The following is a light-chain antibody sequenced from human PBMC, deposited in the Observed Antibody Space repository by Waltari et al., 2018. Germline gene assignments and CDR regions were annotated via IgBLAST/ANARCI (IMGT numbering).Light chain of an antibody. CDR3: CSYAGDYSWI. CDR2: EVS. V-gene: IGLV2-11*02. Sequence: QSALTQPRSVSGSPGQSVTISCTGAGSDVGGYNYVSWYQQHPGKAPKLMLDEVSKRPSGVPERFSGSKSGNTASLTISGLQAEDEADYYCCSYAGDYSWIFGGGTKVTVL. CDR1: GSDVGGYNY. J-gene: IGLJ2*01.